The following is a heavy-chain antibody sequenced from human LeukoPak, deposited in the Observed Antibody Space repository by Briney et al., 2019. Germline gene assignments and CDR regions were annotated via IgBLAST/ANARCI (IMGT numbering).Heavy chain of an antibody. D-gene: IGHD2-15*01. CDR1: GGTVSSYA. V-gene: IGHV1-69*01. Sequence: GGSVKLSCKSSGGTVSSYAISWVRQAPGQGLEWMGGIIPIFGTANCAQKFQGRVTITADESTSTAYMELSSLRSEDTAVYYCARGGLYCSGGSCLRFDPWGQGTLVTVSS. CDR2: IIPIFGTA. J-gene: IGHJ5*02. CDR3: ARGGLYCSGGSCLRFDP.